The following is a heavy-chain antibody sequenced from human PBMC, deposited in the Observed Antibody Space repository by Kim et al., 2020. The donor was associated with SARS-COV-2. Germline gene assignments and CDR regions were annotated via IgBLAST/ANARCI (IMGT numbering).Heavy chain of an antibody. V-gene: IGHV3-23*01. D-gene: IGHD6-13*01. J-gene: IGHJ4*02. Sequence: GPSTDSEDYGRRRFTISRDNSKNTLSLHMNSLRAEDTALYYCAKTGQLDYWGQGTLVTVSS. CDR2: GPST. CDR3: AKTGQLDY.